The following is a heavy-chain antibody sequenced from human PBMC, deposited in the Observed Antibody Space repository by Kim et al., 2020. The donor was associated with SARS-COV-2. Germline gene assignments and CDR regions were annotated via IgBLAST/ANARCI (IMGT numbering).Heavy chain of an antibody. CDR2: IKSKTDGGTT. CDR1: GFTFSNAW. J-gene: IGHJ2*01. CDR3: NTDITVADTVWYLDL. Sequence: GGSLRLSCAASGFTFSNAWMSWVRQAPGKGLEWVGHIKSKTDGGTTDYAAPVKGRFIISRDDSKNTLYLQMNSLKTEDTAVYYCNTDITVADTVWYLDLWGRGTLVTVSS. D-gene: IGHD6-19*01. V-gene: IGHV3-15*01.